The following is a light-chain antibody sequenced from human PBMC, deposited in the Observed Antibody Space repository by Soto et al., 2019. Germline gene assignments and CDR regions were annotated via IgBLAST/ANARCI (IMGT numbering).Light chain of an antibody. CDR1: QSINNNY. V-gene: IGKV3-20*01. J-gene: IGKJ1*01. CDR2: GAS. CDR3: QQYGGSPRT. Sequence: EILLTQSPGTLSLSPGERATLSCRASQSINNNYLAWYQQKRGQAPRLLIYGASSRATGIPDSFRGSGSGTDFPLTISRLEPEDFAVYYCQQYGGSPRTFGQGTNVQIK.